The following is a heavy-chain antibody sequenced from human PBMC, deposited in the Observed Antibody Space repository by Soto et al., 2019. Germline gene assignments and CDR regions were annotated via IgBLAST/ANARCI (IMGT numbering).Heavy chain of an antibody. V-gene: IGHV3-21*01. J-gene: IGHJ4*02. Sequence: EVQLVESGGGLVKPGGSLRLSCAASGFTFSSYSMNWVRQAPGKGLEWVSSISSSSSYIYYADSVKGRFTISRDNAKNSLYLQMNSLRAEDTAVYYCARDRVVRGVIIKFDYWGQGTLVTVSS. CDR3: ARDRVVRGVIIKFDY. D-gene: IGHD3-10*01. CDR1: GFTFSSYS. CDR2: ISSSSSYI.